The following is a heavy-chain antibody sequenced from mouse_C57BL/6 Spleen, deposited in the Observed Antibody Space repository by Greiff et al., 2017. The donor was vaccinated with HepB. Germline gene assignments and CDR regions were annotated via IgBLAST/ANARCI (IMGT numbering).Heavy chain of an antibody. CDR3: ARGSSGYLFDY. CDR1: GYAFSSYW. J-gene: IGHJ2*01. CDR2: IYPGDGDT. V-gene: IGHV1-80*01. Sequence: QVQLQQSGAELVKPGASVKISCKASGYAFSSYWMNWVKQRPGKGLEWIGQIYPGDGDTNYNGKFKGKATLTADKSSSTAYMQLSSLTSEDSAVYFCARGSSGYLFDYWGQGTTLTVSS. D-gene: IGHD3-2*02.